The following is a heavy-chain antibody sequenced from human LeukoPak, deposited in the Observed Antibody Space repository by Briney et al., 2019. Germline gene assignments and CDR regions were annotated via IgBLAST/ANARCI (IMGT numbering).Heavy chain of an antibody. V-gene: IGHV1-2*02. D-gene: IGHD2-15*01. CDR1: GYTFTGYY. CDR2: INPNSGGT. Sequence: GASVKVSCKASGYTFTGYYMHWVRQAPGQGLEWMGWINPNSGGTNYAQKFQGRVTMTRDTSISTAYMELSRLRSDDTAVYYCARAYCSGGSCYPAWFDPWGQGTLVTVSS. CDR3: ARAYCSGGSCYPAWFDP. J-gene: IGHJ5*02.